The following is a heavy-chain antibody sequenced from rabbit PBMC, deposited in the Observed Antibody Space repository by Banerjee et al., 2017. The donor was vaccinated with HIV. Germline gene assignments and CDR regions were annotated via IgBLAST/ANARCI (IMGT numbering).Heavy chain of an antibody. CDR1: GFDFSSYY. Sequence: QLKETGGGLVQPGGSLTLSCKASGFDFSSYYMSWVRQAPGKGLEWIGIIYAGKGSTDYASWVNGRFTISSDNAQNTVDLQMNSLTAADTATYFCARGDDYGDYFNLWGPGTLVTVS. CDR3: ARGDDYGDYFNL. D-gene: IGHD2-1*01. V-gene: IGHV1S7*01. CDR2: IYAGKGST. J-gene: IGHJ4*01.